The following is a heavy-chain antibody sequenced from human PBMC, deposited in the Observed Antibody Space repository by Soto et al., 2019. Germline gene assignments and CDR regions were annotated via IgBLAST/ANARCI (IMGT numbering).Heavy chain of an antibody. D-gene: IGHD2-8*01. Sequence: QVQLVQSGAEVKKPGASVKVSCKASGYTFTSYGISWVRQAPGQGLEWMGWISAYNGNTNYAQKLQGRVTMTTDTSTSTAYMELRSLRYDDTAVYYCARGYCTNGVCYETPFDYWGQETLVTVSS. CDR1: GYTFTSYG. J-gene: IGHJ4*02. V-gene: IGHV1-18*01. CDR2: ISAYNGNT. CDR3: ARGYCTNGVCYETPFDY.